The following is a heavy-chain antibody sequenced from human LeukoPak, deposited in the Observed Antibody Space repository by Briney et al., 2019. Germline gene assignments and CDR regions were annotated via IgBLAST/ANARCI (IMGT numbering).Heavy chain of an antibody. CDR2: ISGSGGST. CDR1: GFTFSSYA. V-gene: IGHV3-23*01. Sequence: GGSLRLSCAASGFTFSSYAMTWVRQAPGKGLEWVSAISGSGGSTYYAVSVKGRFTISRDNSKNTLYLQMNSLRVEDTAVYYCAKDPTWFGELLHWGQGTLVTVSS. J-gene: IGHJ4*02. D-gene: IGHD3-10*01. CDR3: AKDPTWFGELLH.